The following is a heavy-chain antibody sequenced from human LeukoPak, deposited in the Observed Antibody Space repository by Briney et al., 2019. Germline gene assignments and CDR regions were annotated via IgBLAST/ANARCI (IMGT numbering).Heavy chain of an antibody. CDR2: IYYSGST. J-gene: IGHJ4*02. V-gene: IGHV4-39*01. CDR3: ATTPRYYYDSSGYYYPSHFDC. Sequence: SETLSLTCTVSGGSISSSSYSWGWIRQPPGKGLEWIGSIYYSGSTYYNPSLKSRVTISVDTSKNQFSLKLSSVTAADTAVYYCATTPRYYYDSSGYYYPSHFDCWGQGTLVAVSS. CDR1: GGSISSSSYS. D-gene: IGHD3-22*01.